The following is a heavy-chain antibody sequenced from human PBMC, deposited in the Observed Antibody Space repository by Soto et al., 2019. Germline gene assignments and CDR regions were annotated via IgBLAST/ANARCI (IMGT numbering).Heavy chain of an antibody. J-gene: IGHJ4*02. CDR2: IYYSGST. V-gene: IGHV4-59*08. D-gene: IGHD6-13*01. CDR3: ARHGEHSSSWYFDY. CDR1: GGSISSYY. Sequence: QVQLQESGPGLVKPSETLSLTCTVSGGSISSYYWSWIRQSPGKGLEWIGYIYYSGSTNYNPSLNGRATXXVXPXXNQFPLKLSSVTAADAAVYYCARHGEHSSSWYFDYWGQGTLVTVSS.